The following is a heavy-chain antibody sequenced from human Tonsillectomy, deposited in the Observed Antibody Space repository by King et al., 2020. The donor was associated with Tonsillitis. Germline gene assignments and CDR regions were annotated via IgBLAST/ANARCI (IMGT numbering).Heavy chain of an antibody. CDR3: AKDRWLGDLYGYFDY. CDR1: GFIFDDYA. V-gene: IGHV3-43*02. Sequence: QLVQSGGGVVQPGGSLRLSCAASGFIFDDYAMHWVRQAPGKGLEWVSLISGDGDSAYFADYVKGRFTISRDSSKNSLYLQMNSLRTEDTALYYCAKDRWLGDLYGYFDYWGQGTLVTVSS. D-gene: IGHD3-10*01. J-gene: IGHJ4*02. CDR2: ISGDGDSA.